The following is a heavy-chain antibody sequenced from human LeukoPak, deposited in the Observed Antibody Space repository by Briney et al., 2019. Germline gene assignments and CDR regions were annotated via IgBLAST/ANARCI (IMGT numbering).Heavy chain of an antibody. D-gene: IGHD3-10*01. CDR3: ARDSGSGSYY. CDR1: GGSISSYY. Sequence: SETLSLTCTVSGGSISSYYWSWIRQPPGKGLVWIGYIYYSGSTNYNPSFKSRVTISVDTSKNQFSLKLSSVTAADTAVYYCARDSGSGSYYWGQGTLVTVSS. CDR2: IYYSGST. V-gene: IGHV4-59*01. J-gene: IGHJ4*02.